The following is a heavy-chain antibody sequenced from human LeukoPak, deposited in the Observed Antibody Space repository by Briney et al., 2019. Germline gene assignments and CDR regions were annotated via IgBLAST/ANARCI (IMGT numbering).Heavy chain of an antibody. D-gene: IGHD3-10*01. CDR1: GFTFSSYS. CDR2: ISSSSSTI. V-gene: IGHV3-48*04. CDR3: AKRSYGSGLNYYYYYGMDV. Sequence: GGSLRLSCAASGFTFSSYSMNWVRQAPGKGLEWVSYISSSSSTIYYADSVKGRFTISRDNAKNSLYLQMNSLRAEDTAVYYCAKRSYGSGLNYYYYYGMDVWGQGTTVTVSS. J-gene: IGHJ6*02.